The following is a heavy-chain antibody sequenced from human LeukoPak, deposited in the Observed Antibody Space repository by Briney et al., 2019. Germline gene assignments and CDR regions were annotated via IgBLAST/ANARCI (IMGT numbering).Heavy chain of an antibody. Sequence: QTGGSLRLSCAASGFTFSSYEMNWVRQSPGKGLEWVSYISSSGSTIYYADSVKGRFTISRDNAKNSLYLQTNSLRAEDTAVYYCARSLRAGVDYWGQGTLVTVSS. CDR3: ARSLRAGVDY. V-gene: IGHV3-48*03. CDR2: ISSSGSTI. CDR1: GFTFSSYE. D-gene: IGHD6-13*01. J-gene: IGHJ4*02.